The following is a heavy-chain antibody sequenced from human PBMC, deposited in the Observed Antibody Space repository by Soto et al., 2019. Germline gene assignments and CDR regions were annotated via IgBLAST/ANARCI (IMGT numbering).Heavy chain of an antibody. Sequence: PSETLSLTCTVSGGSISRGDYYWSWIRQAPGKGLEWIGYIYYSGSTYYNPSLKRRVTISVDTSKNQFSLKLSSVTAADTAVYYCARAVSGSRGDYFDYWGQGTLVTVSS. CDR2: IYYSGST. CDR1: GGSISRGDYY. V-gene: IGHV4-30-4*02. CDR3: ARAVSGSRGDYFDY. J-gene: IGHJ4*02. D-gene: IGHD3-10*01.